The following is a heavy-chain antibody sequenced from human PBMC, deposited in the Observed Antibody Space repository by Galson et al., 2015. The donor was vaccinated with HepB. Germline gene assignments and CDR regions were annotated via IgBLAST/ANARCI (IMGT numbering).Heavy chain of an antibody. J-gene: IGHJ4*02. CDR2: IWYDGSNK. CDR1: GFTFSSYG. Sequence: SLRLSCAASGFTFSSYGMHWVRQAPGKGLEWVAVIWYDGSNKYYADSVKGRFTISRDNSKNTLYLQMNSLRAEDTAVYYCARPEGPIVGWGFFDYWGQGTLVTVSS. D-gene: IGHD3-22*01. CDR3: ARPEGPIVGWGFFDY. V-gene: IGHV3-33*01.